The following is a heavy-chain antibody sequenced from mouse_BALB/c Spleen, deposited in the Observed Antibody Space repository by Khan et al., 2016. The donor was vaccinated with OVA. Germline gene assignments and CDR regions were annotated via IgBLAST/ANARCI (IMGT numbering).Heavy chain of an antibody. D-gene: IGHD1-2*01. CDR1: GYSITSGYG. CDR2: ISYSGST. J-gene: IGHJ2*01. CDR3: ARTARIKY. Sequence: EVQLQESGPGLVKPSQSLSLTCTVTGYSITSGYGWNWIRQFPGNKLEWMGYISYSGSTNYNPSLKSRISITRDTSQNQFYLQLNSVTTEDTATYYCARTARIKYWGQGTTLTVSS. V-gene: IGHV3-2*02.